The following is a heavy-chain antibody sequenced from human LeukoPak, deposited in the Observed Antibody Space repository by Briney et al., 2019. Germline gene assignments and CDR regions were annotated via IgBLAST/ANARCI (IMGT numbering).Heavy chain of an antibody. CDR2: IRSGGENT. CDR1: GFTFSNYS. Sequence: GGSLRLSCAASGFTFSNYSMSWARQAPGKGLEWVSAIRSGGENTYYADSVRGRFTISRDNSRGTLSLQMNSLRAEDTAVYFCAILSWDGRGSFYWGQGTLVTVSS. CDR3: AILSWDGRGSFY. V-gene: IGHV3-23*01. J-gene: IGHJ4*02. D-gene: IGHD2/OR15-2a*01.